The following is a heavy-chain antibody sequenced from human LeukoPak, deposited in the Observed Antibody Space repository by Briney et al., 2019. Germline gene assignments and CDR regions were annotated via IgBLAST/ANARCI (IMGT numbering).Heavy chain of an antibody. J-gene: IGHJ6*02. CDR2: ISYDGSNK. CDR1: GFTFSSYG. Sequence: PGGSLRLSCAASGFTFSSYGMHWVRQAPGKGLEWVAVISYDGSNKYYADSVKGRFTISRDNSKNTLYLQMNSLRAEDTAVYYCAKDLPRHYGILTGTTWYVWGQGTTVTVSS. CDR3: AKDLPRHYGILTGTTWYV. V-gene: IGHV3-30*18. D-gene: IGHD3-9*01.